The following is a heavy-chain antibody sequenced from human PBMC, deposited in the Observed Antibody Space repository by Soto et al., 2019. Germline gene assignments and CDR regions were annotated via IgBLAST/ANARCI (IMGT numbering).Heavy chain of an antibody. V-gene: IGHV1-8*01. J-gene: IGHJ5*02. CDR3: ARERNWFDP. Sequence: GASVKVSCKASGYTFTSYDINWVRQATGQGLEWMGWMNPNSGNTVYAQRFQGRVTMTRNTSISTAYMELSSLRSEDTAVYYYARERNWFDPWGQGTLVTVSS. CDR2: MNPNSGNT. CDR1: GYTFTSYD.